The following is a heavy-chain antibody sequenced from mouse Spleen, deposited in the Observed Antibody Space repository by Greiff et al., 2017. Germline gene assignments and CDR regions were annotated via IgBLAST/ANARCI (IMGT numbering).Heavy chain of an antibody. D-gene: IGHD4-1*01. CDR1: GFTFSSYA. CDR2: INSNGGST. CDR3: ARQELGLWYFDV. J-gene: IGHJ1*01. V-gene: IGHV5-6-2*01. Sequence: EVMLVESGGGLVKPGGSLKLSCAASGFTFSSYAMSWVRQTPEKRLEWVAAINSNGGSTYYPDTVKDRFTISRDNAKNTLYLQMSSLRSEDTALYYCARQELGLWYFDVWGAGTTVTVSS.